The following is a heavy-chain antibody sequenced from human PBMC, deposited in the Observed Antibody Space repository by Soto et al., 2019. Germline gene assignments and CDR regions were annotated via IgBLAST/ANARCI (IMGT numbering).Heavy chain of an antibody. V-gene: IGHV3-21*06. CDR2: ISSSSSYI. CDR3: AREPSGDERDY. Sequence: GGSLRLSCAASGFTFSSYSMNWVRQAPGKGLEWVSSISSSSSYIYYADSVKGRFTISRDNAKNSLYLQMNSLRAEDTAVYFCAREPSGDERDYWGQGTLVTVSS. CDR1: GFTFSSYS. J-gene: IGHJ4*02. D-gene: IGHD1-26*01.